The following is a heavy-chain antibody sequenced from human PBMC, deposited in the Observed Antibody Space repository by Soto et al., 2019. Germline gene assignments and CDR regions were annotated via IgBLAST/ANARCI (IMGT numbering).Heavy chain of an antibody. D-gene: IGHD3-9*01. CDR3: ARLEGLATISYYFDF. V-gene: IGHV4-34*01. Sequence: PSETLSLTCAVSGGSFSGYSWSWIRQPPGKGLEWIGQINLSGNTNYSPSLKSRLSLSVDPSKNHFSLKLTSVTAADSAVYFCARLEGLATISYYFDFWGPGALVTVSS. CDR1: GGSFSGYS. J-gene: IGHJ4*02. CDR2: INLSGNT.